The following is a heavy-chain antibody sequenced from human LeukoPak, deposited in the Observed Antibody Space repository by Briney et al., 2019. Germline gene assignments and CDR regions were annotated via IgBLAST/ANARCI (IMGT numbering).Heavy chain of an antibody. V-gene: IGHV4-38-2*02. CDR1: GYSISTGYY. D-gene: IGHD3-22*01. Sequence: SETLSLTCTVSGYSISTGYYWGWIRQPPGKGLEWIGSIYHSGSTYYNPSLKSRVTISVDTSRNQFSLKLTSVTAADTAVYYCARDWPFNYYDSSGYYYPLDYWGQGTLVTVSS. CDR3: ARDWPFNYYDSSGYYYPLDY. CDR2: IYHSGST. J-gene: IGHJ4*02.